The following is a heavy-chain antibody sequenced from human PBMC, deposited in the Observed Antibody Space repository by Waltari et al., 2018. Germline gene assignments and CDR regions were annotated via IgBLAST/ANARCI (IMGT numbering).Heavy chain of an antibody. J-gene: IGHJ4*02. Sequence: EVQXLXSGGXFVQPGGSLXLSCATSGFTFSSCAMSWVRQTPGKXLEWVXGVGVXGDNIXYADSVRGRFXISRDNSKSTLYLQMNSXRVEDTAVXYXVSXDEADWPFDLDXWGRGTXVTVSS. CDR2: VGVXGDNI. V-gene: IGHV3-23*01. CDR1: GFTFSSCA. CDR3: VSXDEADWPFDLDX. D-gene: IGHD3-16*01.